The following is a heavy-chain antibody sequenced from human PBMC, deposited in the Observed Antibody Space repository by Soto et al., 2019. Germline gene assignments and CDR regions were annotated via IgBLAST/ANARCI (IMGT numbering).Heavy chain of an antibody. V-gene: IGHV4-39*01. CDR2: IYYSGST. Sequence: QLQLQESGPGLVKPSETLSLTCTVSGGSISSSSYYWGWIRQPPGKGLEWIGSIYYSGSTYYNPSLKSRVTISVDTSKNQFSLKLSSVTAADTAVYYCASPKIAFYNWFDPWGQGTLVTFSS. D-gene: IGHD3-3*02. J-gene: IGHJ5*02. CDR3: ASPKIAFYNWFDP. CDR1: GGSISSSSYY.